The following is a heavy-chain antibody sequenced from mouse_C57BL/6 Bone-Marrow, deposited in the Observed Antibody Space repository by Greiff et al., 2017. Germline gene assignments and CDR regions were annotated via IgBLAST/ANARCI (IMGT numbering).Heavy chain of an antibody. CDR2: ISDGGSYT. CDR3: ARDSD. J-gene: IGHJ2*01. Sequence: VQLQQSGGGLVKPGGSLKLSCAASGFTFSSYAMSWVRQTPEKRLEWVATISDGGSYTYYPDNVKGRFTISRDNAKNNLYLQMSHLKSEDTAMYYCARDSDWGQGTTLTVSS. CDR1: GFTFSSYA. V-gene: IGHV5-4*01.